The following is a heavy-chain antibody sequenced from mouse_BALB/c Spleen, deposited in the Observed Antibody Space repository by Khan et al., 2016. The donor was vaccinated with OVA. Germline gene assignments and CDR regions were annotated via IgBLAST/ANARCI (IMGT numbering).Heavy chain of an antibody. Sequence: LQQSGSELVRPGASVKLSCKASGYTFTSYWRHGVKQRPGQGLEWMGDIYPGSGSNNYDEKLKSKVTLTVDTSSSTAYMQLISLPSESSAVYSCPRWSSWFSYWGQGPLVTVSA. J-gene: IGHJ3*01. CDR2: IYPGSGSN. CDR3: PRWSSWFSY. V-gene: IGHV1S22*01. CDR1: GYTFTSYW.